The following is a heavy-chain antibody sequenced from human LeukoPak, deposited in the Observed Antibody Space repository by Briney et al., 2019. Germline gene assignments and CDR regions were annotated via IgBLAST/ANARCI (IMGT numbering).Heavy chain of an antibody. D-gene: IGHD1-26*01. Sequence: GASVKVSCKASGYTFTSYGISWVRQAPGQGLEWMGWINVYDANTNYAQKLLGRVTMTTDTPTSTAYMELRSLRSDDTAVYYCAREPPVWRESLPSRHFDYWGQGTLVTVSS. J-gene: IGHJ4*02. CDR2: INVYDANT. CDR3: AREPPVWRESLPSRHFDY. V-gene: IGHV1-18*01. CDR1: GYTFTSYG.